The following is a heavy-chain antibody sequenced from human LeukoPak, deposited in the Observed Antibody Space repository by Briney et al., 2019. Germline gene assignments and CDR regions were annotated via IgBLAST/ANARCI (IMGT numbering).Heavy chain of an antibody. CDR2: IIPIFGTA. CDR1: GGTFSSYA. Sequence: SVKVSCKASGGTFSSYAISWVRQAPGQGLEWMGRIIPIFGTANYAQKFQGRVTITTDESTSTAYMELSSLRSEDTAVYYCAREGGSNQALDYWGEGTLVTVSS. V-gene: IGHV1-69*05. CDR3: AREGGSNQALDY. J-gene: IGHJ4*02. D-gene: IGHD5-24*01.